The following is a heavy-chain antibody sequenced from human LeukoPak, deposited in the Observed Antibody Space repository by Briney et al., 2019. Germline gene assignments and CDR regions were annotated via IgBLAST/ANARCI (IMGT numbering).Heavy chain of an antibody. J-gene: IGHJ5*02. CDR3: ARVPYGSGSFNWFDP. CDR1: GFTFSSYW. V-gene: IGHV3-74*01. CDR2: INSDGSST. D-gene: IGHD3-10*01. Sequence: GGSLRLSCAASGFTFSSYWIHWVRQAPGKGLVWVSRINSDGSSTSYADSVKGRFTISRDNAKNTLYLQMNSLRAEDTAVYYCARVPYGSGSFNWFDPWGQGTLVTVSS.